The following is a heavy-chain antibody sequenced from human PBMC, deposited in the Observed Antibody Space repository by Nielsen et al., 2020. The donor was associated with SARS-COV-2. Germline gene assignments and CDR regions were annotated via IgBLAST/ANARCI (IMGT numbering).Heavy chain of an antibody. Sequence: WVRQAPGQGLEWMGGIIPIFGTANYAQKFQGRVTITADESTSTAYMELSSLRSEDTAVYYCATRGGYDSSGYYYGTYYFDYWGQGTLVTVSS. CDR2: IIPIFGTA. CDR3: ATRGGYDSSGYYYGTYYFDY. J-gene: IGHJ4*02. V-gene: IGHV1-69*01. D-gene: IGHD3-22*01.